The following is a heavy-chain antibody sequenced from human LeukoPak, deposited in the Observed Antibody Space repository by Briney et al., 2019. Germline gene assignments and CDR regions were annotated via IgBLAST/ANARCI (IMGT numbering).Heavy chain of an antibody. V-gene: IGHV3-48*04. J-gene: IGHJ5*02. D-gene: IGHD5-12*01. CDR1: GFTFSSYS. CDR3: ARDHRYAIET. CDR2: VGISSSNT. Sequence: PGGSLRLSCAASGFTFSSYSMNWARQAPGKGREWISNVGISSSNTKYADSEKGRFIISGDSAKNSVFLQRNNLRVEDTAVYYWARDHRYAIETWGQGTLVTVAS.